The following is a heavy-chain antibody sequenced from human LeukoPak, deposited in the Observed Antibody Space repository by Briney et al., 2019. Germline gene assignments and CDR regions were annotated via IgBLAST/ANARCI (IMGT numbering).Heavy chain of an antibody. Sequence: ASVTVSCKASGYTFTGYYMHWVRQAPGQGLEWMGWINPNSGGTNYAQKFQGRVTMTRDTSISTAYMELSRLRSDDTAVYYCARDQWLVQYYFDYWGQGTLVTVSS. V-gene: IGHV1-2*02. CDR3: ARDQWLVQYYFDY. CDR2: INPNSGGT. J-gene: IGHJ4*02. CDR1: GYTFTGYY. D-gene: IGHD6-19*01.